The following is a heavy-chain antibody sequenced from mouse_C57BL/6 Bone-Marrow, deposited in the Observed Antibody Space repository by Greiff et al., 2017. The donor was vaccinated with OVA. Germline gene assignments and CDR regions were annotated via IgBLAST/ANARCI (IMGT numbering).Heavy chain of an antibody. J-gene: IGHJ2*01. CDR1: GYTFTSYG. V-gene: IGHV1-81*01. CDR2: IYPRSGNT. CDR3: ARWGRGGVGY. Sequence: QVQLQQSGAELARPGASVKLSCKASGYTFTSYGISWVKQRTGQGLEWIGEIYPRSGNTYYNEKFKGKATLTADKSSSTAYMELRRLTSEDSAVYYCARWGRGGVGYSGQGTTLTVSS.